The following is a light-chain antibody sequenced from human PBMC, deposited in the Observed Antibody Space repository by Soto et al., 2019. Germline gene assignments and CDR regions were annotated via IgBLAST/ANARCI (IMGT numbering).Light chain of an antibody. Sequence: DIQMTQSPSTLSASVGERVTITCRASQSMSGWLAWYQQKQGKAPKVLIYDASSLESGVPSRFSGSGSGTEFTLTISSLQPDDFATYYCQQYNSYPLTFGGGTKVEIK. V-gene: IGKV1-5*01. CDR3: QQYNSYPLT. J-gene: IGKJ4*01. CDR2: DAS. CDR1: QSMSGW.